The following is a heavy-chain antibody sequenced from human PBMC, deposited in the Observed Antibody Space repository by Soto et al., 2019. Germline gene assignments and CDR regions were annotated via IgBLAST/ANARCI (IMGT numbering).Heavy chain of an antibody. CDR1: GGSISSSSYY. CDR3: ARPRVDFWSGYYIWEYYYGMDV. CDR2: IYYSGST. V-gene: IGHV4-39*01. D-gene: IGHD3-3*01. Sequence: PSETLSLTCTVSGGSISSSSYYWGWIRQPPGKGLEWIGSIYYSGSTYYNPSLKSRVTISVDTSKNQFSLKLSSVTAADTAVYYYARPRVDFWSGYYIWEYYYGMDVWGQGTTVTVSS. J-gene: IGHJ6*02.